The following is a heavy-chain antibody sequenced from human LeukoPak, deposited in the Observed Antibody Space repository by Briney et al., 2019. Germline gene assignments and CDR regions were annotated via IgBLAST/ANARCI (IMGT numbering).Heavy chain of an antibody. CDR1: TFSXXA. J-gene: IGHJ4*02. CDR3: ARNYGFWSGYLDY. CDR2: IIPIFVTA. D-gene: IGHD3-3*01. V-gene: IGHV1-69*01. Sequence: TFSXXAXXXXRQXPGQGLXXXXGIIPIFVTANYAQKFQGRVTITADESTSTAYMELSSLRSEDTAVYYCARNYGFWSGYLDYWGQGTLVTVSS.